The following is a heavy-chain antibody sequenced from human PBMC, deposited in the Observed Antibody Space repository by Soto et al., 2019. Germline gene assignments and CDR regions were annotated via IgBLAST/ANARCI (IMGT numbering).Heavy chain of an antibody. CDR3: AKDGIRKDDY. CDR2: ISDSGTKT. Sequence: GGFLRLSCSASGFSISDYAMSWVRQPPGKGLEWVSSISDSGTKTFYADSVKGRFAISRDTSKNTVYMQMNNLRAEDTALYYCAKDGIRKDDYWGQGAVVTVSS. CDR1: GFSISDYA. V-gene: IGHV3-23*01. J-gene: IGHJ4*02.